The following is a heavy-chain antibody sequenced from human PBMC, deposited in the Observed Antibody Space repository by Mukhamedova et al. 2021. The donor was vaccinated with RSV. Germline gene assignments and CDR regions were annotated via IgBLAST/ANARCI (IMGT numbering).Heavy chain of an antibody. J-gene: IGHJ4*02. CDR2: ISSNGRII. Sequence: GFSFSNYEMNWVRQAPGKGLEWISYISSNGRIIYSDSVKGRFTISRDNAKNSLYLQMNSLRAEDTAVYYCARDGDSGWYFDYWGQGT. D-gene: IGHD6-19*01. V-gene: IGHV3-48*03. CDR1: GFSFSNYE. CDR3: ARDGDSGWYFDY.